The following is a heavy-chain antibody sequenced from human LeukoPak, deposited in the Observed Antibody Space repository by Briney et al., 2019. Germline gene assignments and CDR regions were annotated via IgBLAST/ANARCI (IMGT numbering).Heavy chain of an antibody. D-gene: IGHD6-19*01. CDR3: ARYSSGWYGNYFDY. V-gene: IGHV3-30-3*01. CDR1: GYTLSELS. Sequence: SCKVSGYTLSELSMHWVRQAPGKGLEGVAVISYDGSNKYYADSVKGRFTISRDNSKNTLYLQMNSLRAEDTAVYYCARYSSGWYGNYFDYWGQGTLVTVSS. CDR2: ISYDGSNK. J-gene: IGHJ4*02.